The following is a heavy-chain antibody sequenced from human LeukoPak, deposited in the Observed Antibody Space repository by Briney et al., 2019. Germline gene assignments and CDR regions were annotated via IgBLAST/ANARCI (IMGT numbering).Heavy chain of an antibody. CDR3: ARGIEVGGSFDY. J-gene: IGHJ4*02. D-gene: IGHD3-10*01. CDR2: INCSGGTT. V-gene: IGHV1-46*01. CDR1: GYSFSNYY. Sequence: ASVKVSCKASGYSFSNYYMHWVRQAPGQGLEWLGIINCSGGTTNYAQKFQGRVTLTRDTSTSTVYMELSRPRYDDRAVYYCARGIEVGGSFDYWGQGTLVIVSS.